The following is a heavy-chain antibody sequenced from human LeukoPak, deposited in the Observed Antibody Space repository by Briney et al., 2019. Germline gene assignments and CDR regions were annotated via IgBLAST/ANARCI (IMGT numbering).Heavy chain of an antibody. V-gene: IGHV1-46*01. J-gene: IGHJ5*01. CDR3: ARVDSYSGIHFRLCDS. CDR2: INPNAGGT. D-gene: IGHD1-26*01. CDR1: GYSFTSYS. Sequence: GASVNVSCNASGYSFTSYSIHWVRLPHGPGKGRMGIINPNAGGTTYEHTFQGRTTLTRDTSTSTVSMDLSSLRPEDTAVYYCARVDSYSGIHFRLCDSWGQGTLVTVSS.